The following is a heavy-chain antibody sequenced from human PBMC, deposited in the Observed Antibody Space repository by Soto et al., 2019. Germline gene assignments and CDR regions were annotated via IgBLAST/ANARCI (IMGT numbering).Heavy chain of an antibody. CDR2: IYYSGST. V-gene: IGHV4-30-4*01. J-gene: IGHJ4*02. Sequence: SETLSLTCTVSGGSISSGDYYLSWIRQPPGKGLEWIGYIYYSGSTYYNPSLKSRVTISVETSKNQFSLKLSSVTAADTAVYYCATYIGHCYDSSGYYLDYWGQGTLVTVSS. D-gene: IGHD3-22*01. CDR1: GGSISSGDYY. CDR3: ATYIGHCYDSSGYYLDY.